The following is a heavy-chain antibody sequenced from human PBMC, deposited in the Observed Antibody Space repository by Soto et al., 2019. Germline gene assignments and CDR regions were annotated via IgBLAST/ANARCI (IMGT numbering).Heavy chain of an antibody. CDR3: ARGQEVWWNEGPLGLHDLDV. J-gene: IGHJ6*02. CDR1: RYTFISYD. CDR2: MNPNSGNT. V-gene: IGHV1-8*01. Sequence: PSVKVSCKASRYTFISYDINWVRQATGQGLEWMGWMNPNSGNTGYAQKFQGRITMTRNTSINTAYMELSSLRSEDTAVYYCARGQEVWWNEGPLGLHDLDVWGQGTTVTVSS. D-gene: IGHD1-1*01.